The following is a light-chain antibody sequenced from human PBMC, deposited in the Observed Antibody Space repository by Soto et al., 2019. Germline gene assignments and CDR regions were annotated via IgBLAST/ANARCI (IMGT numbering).Light chain of an antibody. V-gene: IGKV1-5*03. Sequence: DIQMTQSPSTLSASVGDRVTITCRASQSISSWLAWYQQKPGKAPKLLIYKASSLESGVPSRFSGSGSGTEFTLTISSLQPDDFATYYCQQYNSYPLTFGGWIKVEIK. CDR2: KAS. CDR3: QQYNSYPLT. CDR1: QSISSW. J-gene: IGKJ4*01.